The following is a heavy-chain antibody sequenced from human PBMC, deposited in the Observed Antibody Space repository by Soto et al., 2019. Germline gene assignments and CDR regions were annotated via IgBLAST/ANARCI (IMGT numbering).Heavy chain of an antibody. D-gene: IGHD3-10*01. Sequence: GGSLRLSCAASGFTFSSYAMSWVRQAPGKGLEWVSTISGSGGTTYYADSVKGRFTISRDNPKNKLYLQMNSLRAEDTAVYYCAKADHYXPYRIPFEYWGQGAPVTVSS. V-gene: IGHV3-23*01. CDR3: AKADHYXPYRIPFEY. CDR2: ISGSGGTT. J-gene: IGHJ4*02. CDR1: GFTFSSYA.